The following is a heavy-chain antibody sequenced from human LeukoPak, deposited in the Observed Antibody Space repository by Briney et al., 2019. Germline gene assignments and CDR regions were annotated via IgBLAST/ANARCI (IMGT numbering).Heavy chain of an antibody. CDR1: GGSISSYY. CDR2: IYYSGST. V-gene: IGHV4-59*12. J-gene: IGHJ6*02. D-gene: IGHD3-3*01. CDR3: ARVRFLEWLPGPYYYYYGMDV. Sequence: SETLSLTCTVSGGSISSYYWSWIRQPPGKGLEWIGYIYYSGSTNYNPSLKSRVTISVDTSKNQFSLKLSSVTAADTAVYYCARVRFLEWLPGPYYYYYGMDVWGQGTTVTVSS.